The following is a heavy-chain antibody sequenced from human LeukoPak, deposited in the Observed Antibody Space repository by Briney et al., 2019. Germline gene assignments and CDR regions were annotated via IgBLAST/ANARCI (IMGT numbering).Heavy chain of an antibody. CDR3: ARVQSSSLHDC. D-gene: IGHD6-13*01. CDR2: INPNSGGT. Sequence: ASVKLSCTASGYTFTGSYMHWVRQAPGQGHEWMGWINPNSGGTNYAQKFQGRVTMTRDTSISTAYMELSRLTSDDTAVYYCARVQSSSLHDCWGQGTLVTVSS. J-gene: IGHJ4*02. V-gene: IGHV1-2*02. CDR1: GYTFTGSY.